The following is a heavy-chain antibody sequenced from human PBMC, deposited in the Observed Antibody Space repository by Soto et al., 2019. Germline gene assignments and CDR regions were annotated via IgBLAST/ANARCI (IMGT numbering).Heavy chain of an antibody. CDR2: ISYSGST. CDR1: GGSISSDSYY. V-gene: IGHV4-39*01. Sequence: SETLSLTCTVSGGSISSDSYYWGWIRQSPEKGLEWIASISYSGSTYYKPTLKSRLIISVDTSKSQFSLKLSSVTAADTAVYYCARVGIAAGKVDYWGQGTLVTVS. J-gene: IGHJ4*02. D-gene: IGHD6-13*01. CDR3: ARVGIAAGKVDY.